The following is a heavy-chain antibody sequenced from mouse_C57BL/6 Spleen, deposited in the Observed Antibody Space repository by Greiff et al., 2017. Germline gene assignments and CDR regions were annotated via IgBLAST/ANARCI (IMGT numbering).Heavy chain of an antibody. J-gene: IGHJ4*01. CDR1: GYTFTSYW. Sequence: QVQLQQSGAELVKPGASVKMSCKASGYTFTSYWITWVKQRPGQGLEWIGDIYPGSGSTNYNEKFKSKATLTVDTSSSTAYMQLSSLTSEDSAVYYCARSNYYYGSSYAMDYWGQGTSVTVSS. CDR2: IYPGSGST. CDR3: ARSNYYYGSSYAMDY. D-gene: IGHD1-1*01. V-gene: IGHV1-55*01.